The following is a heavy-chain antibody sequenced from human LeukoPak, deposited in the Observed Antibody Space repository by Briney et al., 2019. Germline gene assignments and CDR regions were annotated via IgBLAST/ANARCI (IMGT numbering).Heavy chain of an antibody. CDR3: AREKAKDGYNFGHDAFDI. J-gene: IGHJ3*02. Sequence: GGSLRLSCAASGFTFSSYSMNWVRQAPGKGLEWVSSISSSSSYIYYADPVKGRFTISRDNAKNSLYLQMNSLRAEDTAVYYCAREKAKDGYNFGHDAFDIWGQGTMVTVSS. CDR2: ISSSSSYI. V-gene: IGHV3-21*01. CDR1: GFTFSSYS. D-gene: IGHD5-24*01.